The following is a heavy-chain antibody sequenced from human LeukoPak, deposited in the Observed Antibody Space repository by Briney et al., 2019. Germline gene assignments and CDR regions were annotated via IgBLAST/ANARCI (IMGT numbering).Heavy chain of an antibody. CDR2: INHSGST. CDR3: ARVTRLEVVPAAHALGFDP. D-gene: IGHD2-2*01. Sequence: SETLSLTCAVYGGSFSGYYWSWIRQPPGKGLEWIGEINHSGSTNYNPSLKSRVTISVDTSKNQFSLKLSSVTAADTAVYYCARVTRLEVVPAAHALGFDPWGQGTLVTVSS. J-gene: IGHJ5*02. V-gene: IGHV4-34*01. CDR1: GGSFSGYY.